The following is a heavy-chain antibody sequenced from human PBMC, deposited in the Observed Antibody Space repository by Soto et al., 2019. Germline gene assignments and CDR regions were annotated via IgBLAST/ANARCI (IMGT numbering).Heavy chain of an antibody. D-gene: IGHD6-13*01. Sequence: GGSLRLSCAASGFTFSSYSMNWVRQAPGKGLEWVSYISSSSSTIYYADSVKGRFTISRDNAKNSLYLQMNSLRAEDTAVYYCARDGPLEQQPKDAFDIWGQGTMVTVSS. V-gene: IGHV3-48*01. CDR3: ARDGPLEQQPKDAFDI. CDR2: ISSSSSTI. J-gene: IGHJ3*02. CDR1: GFTFSSYS.